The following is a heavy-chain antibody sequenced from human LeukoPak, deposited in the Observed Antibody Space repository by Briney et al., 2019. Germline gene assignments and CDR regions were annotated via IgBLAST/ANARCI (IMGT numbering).Heavy chain of an antibody. D-gene: IGHD4-23*01. J-gene: IGHJ4*02. CDR1: GFTFSSYG. CDR3: TRGYSRNSGSFDY. V-gene: IGHV3-33*01. Sequence: GGSLRLSCAASGFTFSSYGMHWVRQAPGKRLEWVAVIWYDGSNKYYADSVKGRFTISRDNSKNTLYLQMNSLRAEDTAVYYCTRGYSRNSGSFDYWGQGTLVTVSS. CDR2: IWYDGSNK.